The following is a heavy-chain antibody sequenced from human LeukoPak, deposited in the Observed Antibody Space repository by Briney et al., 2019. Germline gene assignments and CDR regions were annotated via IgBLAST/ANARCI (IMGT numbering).Heavy chain of an antibody. Sequence: SVNVSCKASVGTFNSYSISWVRQAPGQGLEWMGGIIPIFGTANYAQKFQGRVTITTDESTSTAYMELSSLRSEDTAVYYCAISYCGGDCYPDYWGQGTLVTASS. CDR3: AISYCGGDCYPDY. CDR2: IIPIFGTA. V-gene: IGHV1-69*05. D-gene: IGHD2-21*01. J-gene: IGHJ4*02. CDR1: VGTFNSYS.